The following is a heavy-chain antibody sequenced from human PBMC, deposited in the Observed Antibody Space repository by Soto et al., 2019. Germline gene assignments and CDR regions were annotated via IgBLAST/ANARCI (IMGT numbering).Heavy chain of an antibody. CDR1: GLTLNSYA. V-gene: IGHV3-23*01. CDR2: ISGSGGST. Sequence: GGSMRLSCAASGLTLNSYAMSWVRQAPGKGLEWVSAISGSGGSTYYADSVKGRFTISRDNSKNTLYLQMNSLRAEDTAVYYCASGLGYCSGGSCYVAPYYYYYYMDVWGKGTTVTVS. CDR3: ASGLGYCSGGSCYVAPYYYYYYMDV. J-gene: IGHJ6*03. D-gene: IGHD2-15*01.